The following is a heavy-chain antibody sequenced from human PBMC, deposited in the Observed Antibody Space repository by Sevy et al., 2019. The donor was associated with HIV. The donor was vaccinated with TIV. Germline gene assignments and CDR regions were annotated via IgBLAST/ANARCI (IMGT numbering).Heavy chain of an antibody. V-gene: IGHV3-23*01. J-gene: IGHJ3*02. CDR1: GFIFSSFA. CDR3: AKEGNFWSGRAAFDI. D-gene: IGHD3-3*01. CDR2: IGGSGHST. Sequence: GGSLRLACAASGFIFSSFAMSWVRQAPGKGLEWVSAIGGSGHSTYNADSVKGRFTISRDISKNTLYLQMNSLRAEDTAVYYCAKEGNFWSGRAAFDIWGQGTTVTVSS.